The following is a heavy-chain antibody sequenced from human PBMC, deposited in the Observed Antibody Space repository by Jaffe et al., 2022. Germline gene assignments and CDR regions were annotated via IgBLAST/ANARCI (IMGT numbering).Heavy chain of an antibody. CDR2: MNPNSGNT. Sequence: QVQLVQSGAEVKKPGASVKVSCKASGYTFTSYDINWVRQATGQGLEWMGWMNPNSGNTGYAQKFQGRVTMTRNTSISTAYMELSSLRSEDTAVYYCARARRFRAPTGLDTYYYYYYYMDVWGKGTTVTVSS. D-gene: IGHD3-10*01. CDR3: ARARRFRAPTGLDTYYYYYYYMDV. V-gene: IGHV1-8*01. J-gene: IGHJ6*03. CDR1: GYTFTSYD.